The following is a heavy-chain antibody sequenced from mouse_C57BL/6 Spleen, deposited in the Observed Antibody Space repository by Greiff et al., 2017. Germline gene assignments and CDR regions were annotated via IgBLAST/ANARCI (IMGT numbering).Heavy chain of an antibody. CDR3: ARGYGSSSWFAY. CDR2: IDPSDSGT. V-gene: IGHV1-52*01. J-gene: IGHJ3*01. D-gene: IGHD1-1*01. CDR1: GYTFTSYW. Sequence: QVQLQQPGAELVRPGSSVKLSCKASGYTFTSYWMHWVKQRPIQGLEWIGNIDPSDSGTHYNQKFKDKATLTVAKSSSPAYMQLSSLTSEDSAVYYCARGYGSSSWFAYWGQGTLVTVSA.